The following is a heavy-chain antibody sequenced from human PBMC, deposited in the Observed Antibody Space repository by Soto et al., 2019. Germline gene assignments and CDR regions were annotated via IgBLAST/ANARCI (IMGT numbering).Heavy chain of an antibody. CDR1: GGSINSGGYY. CDR3: ARGYRQSEYSSCLLLYH. J-gene: IGHJ4*02. CDR2: IFYRAST. D-gene: IGHD6-6*01. Sequence: QVQLQESGPGLVKPSQTLSLICTVSGGSINSGGYYWNWIRQHPGKALEWIGYIFYRASTYYNPFLRIVVTLSADTSERRFSLKLSSVLDGDTAVFFCARGYRQSEYSSCLLLYHWGQPTLVPVSA. V-gene: IGHV4-31*01.